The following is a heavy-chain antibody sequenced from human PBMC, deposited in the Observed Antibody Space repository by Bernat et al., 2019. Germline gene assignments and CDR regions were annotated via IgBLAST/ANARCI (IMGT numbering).Heavy chain of an antibody. Sequence: EVQLLESGGGLVQPGGSLRLSCAASGFTFDSYAMNWVRQAPGKGLEWVSASSGSGGRTNYADSVKGRFSISRDNSKNTLNLQMNSLRGEDTAVYYCAKVVTRDGYNYYYGLDVWGQGTTVTVSS. CDR3: AKVVTRDGYNYYYGLDV. J-gene: IGHJ6*02. V-gene: IGHV3-23*01. CDR2: SSGSGGRT. CDR1: GFTFDSYA. D-gene: IGHD5-24*01.